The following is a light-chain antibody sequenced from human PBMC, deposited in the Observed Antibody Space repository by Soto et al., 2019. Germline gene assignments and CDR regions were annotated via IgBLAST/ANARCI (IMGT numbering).Light chain of an antibody. CDR3: CSYAGSSYV. Sequence: QSVLTQPASVSGSPEQSITISCTGSSSDVGTYNLVSWYQQHPGEAPKLMIYEVTKRPSGVSNRFSGSKSGNTASLTSSGLQAEDEADYYCCSYAGSSYVFGTGTKVTV. CDR2: EVT. J-gene: IGLJ1*01. CDR1: SSDVGTYNL. V-gene: IGLV2-23*02.